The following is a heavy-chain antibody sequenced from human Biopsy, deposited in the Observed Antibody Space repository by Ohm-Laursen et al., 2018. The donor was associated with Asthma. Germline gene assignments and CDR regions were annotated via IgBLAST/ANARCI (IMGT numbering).Heavy chain of an antibody. D-gene: IGHD2-21*01. V-gene: IGHV3-30*03. CDR1: GFTFRNFG. CDR2: ISSDVRE. J-gene: IGHJ4*02. CDR3: VRWRSGYPDHYSDF. Sequence: SLRLSCTASGFTFRNFGMHWIRQAPGKGLEWVALISSDVREWYADSVKGRFTISRDNSKNTLDLQMNSLRGDDTAVYYCVRWRSGYPDHYSDFWGLGTLVTVSS.